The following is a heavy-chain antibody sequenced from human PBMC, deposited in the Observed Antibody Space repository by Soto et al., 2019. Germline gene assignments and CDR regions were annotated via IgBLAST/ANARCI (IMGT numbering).Heavy chain of an antibody. CDR2: INAGNGNT. CDR3: ARPTRLYSSSWYPFDI. V-gene: IGHV1-3*01. J-gene: IGHJ3*02. CDR1: GYTFTSYA. D-gene: IGHD6-13*01. Sequence: QVQLVQSGAEVKKPGASVKVSCKASGYTFTSYAMHWVRQAPGQRLEWMGWINAGNGNTKYSQKFQGRVTITRDTSESTAYLELSSLRSEDTAVYYCARPTRLYSSSWYPFDIWGQGTMVTVSS.